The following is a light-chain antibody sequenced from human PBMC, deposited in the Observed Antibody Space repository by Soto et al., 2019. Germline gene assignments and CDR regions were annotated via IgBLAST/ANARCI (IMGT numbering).Light chain of an antibody. CDR1: QSVSSSY. J-gene: IGKJ4*01. CDR2: VAS. V-gene: IGKV3-15*01. Sequence: EIVLTQSPGTLSLSPGERATLSCRASQSVSSSYLAWYQQKPGQTPRLLIYVASTRATGIPARFTGSGSGTDFTLTISSLQSEDCAIYYCQQYNNWPLTFGGGTKVDIK. CDR3: QQYNNWPLT.